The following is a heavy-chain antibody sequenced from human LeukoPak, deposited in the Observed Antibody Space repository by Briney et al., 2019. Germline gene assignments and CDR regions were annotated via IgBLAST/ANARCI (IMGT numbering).Heavy chain of an antibody. V-gene: IGHV1-69*05. D-gene: IGHD6-6*01. CDR1: GGTFSSYA. Sequence: SVKVSCKASGGTFSSYAISWVRQAPGQGLEWMGGIIPIFGTANYAQKFQGRVTITTDESTSTAYMELSSLRSEDTAVYYCARQGIAARAEFDYRGQGTLVTVSS. CDR3: ARQGIAARAEFDY. CDR2: IIPIFGTA. J-gene: IGHJ4*02.